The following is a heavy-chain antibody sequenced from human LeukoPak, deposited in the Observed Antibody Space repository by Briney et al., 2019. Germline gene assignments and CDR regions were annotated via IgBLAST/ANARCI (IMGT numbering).Heavy chain of an antibody. V-gene: IGHV1-69*06. J-gene: IGHJ3*02. Sequence: GASVKVSCKASGGTFSSYAISWVRQAPGQGLEWMGGIIPIFSTANYAQKFQGRVTITADKSTSTAYMELSGLRSEDTAVYYCARDPYSRTVAASGSLKTQDAFDIWGQGTMVTVSS. D-gene: IGHD1-26*01. CDR2: IIPIFSTA. CDR3: ARDPYSRTVAASGSLKTQDAFDI. CDR1: GGTFSSYA.